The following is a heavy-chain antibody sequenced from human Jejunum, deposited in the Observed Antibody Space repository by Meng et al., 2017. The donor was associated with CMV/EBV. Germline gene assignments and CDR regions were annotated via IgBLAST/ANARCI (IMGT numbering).Heavy chain of an antibody. V-gene: IGHV1-2*02. CDR1: ANY. CDR3: AREVASCGSYCTAYGMDV. CDR2: IDPERGAT. D-gene: IGHD2-8*02. Sequence: ANYIHWVRQAPGQGLEWLGWIDPERGATNYAQRFEGRVTVTRETSISTTYLEVTELRPDDTAIYYCAREVASCGSYCTAYGMDVWGQGTTVTVSS. J-gene: IGHJ6*02.